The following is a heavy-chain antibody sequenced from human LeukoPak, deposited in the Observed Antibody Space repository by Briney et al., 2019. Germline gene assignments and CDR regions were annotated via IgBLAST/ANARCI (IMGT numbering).Heavy chain of an antibody. CDR3: VRPYYDFWSGRGAFDI. J-gene: IGHJ3*02. V-gene: IGHV1-18*01. Sequence: ASVKVSCKASGYTLRNYDISWVRQAPGQGLEWMGWISVYNGNTNYAQKFQGRVTMATDTSTSTAYMELRSLRSEDTAVYYCVRPYYDFWSGRGAFDIWGQGTMVTVSS. CDR2: ISVYNGNT. CDR1: GYTLRNYD. D-gene: IGHD3-3*01.